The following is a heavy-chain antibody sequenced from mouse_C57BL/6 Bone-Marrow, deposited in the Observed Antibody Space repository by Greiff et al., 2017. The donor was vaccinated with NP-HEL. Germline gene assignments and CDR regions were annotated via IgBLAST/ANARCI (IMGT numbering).Heavy chain of an antibody. CDR3: AKDGYYSVWYFDV. Sequence: EVQLQQSGPELVKPGASVKISCKASGYTFTDYYMNWVKQSHGKSLEWIGDINPNNGGTSYNQQFKGKATLTVDKSSNTAYMELRSLTSEDSAVYYCAKDGYYSVWYFDVWGTGTTVTVSS. CDR2: INPNNGGT. V-gene: IGHV1-26*01. J-gene: IGHJ1*03. D-gene: IGHD2-3*01. CDR1: GYTFTDYY.